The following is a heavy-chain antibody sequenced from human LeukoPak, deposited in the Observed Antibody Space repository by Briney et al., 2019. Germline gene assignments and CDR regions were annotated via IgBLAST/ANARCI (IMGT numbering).Heavy chain of an antibody. CDR1: GGSISSGDYY. CDR3: ARGTLRRGRVQFDY. V-gene: IGHV4-39*07. CDR2: INHSGST. Sequence: PSETLSLTCTVSGGSISSGDYYWSWIRQPPGKGLEWIGEINHSGSTNYNPSLKSRVTISVDTSKNQFSLKLSSVTAADTAVYYCARGTLRRGRVQFDYWGQGTLVTVSS. D-gene: IGHD1-1*01. J-gene: IGHJ4*02.